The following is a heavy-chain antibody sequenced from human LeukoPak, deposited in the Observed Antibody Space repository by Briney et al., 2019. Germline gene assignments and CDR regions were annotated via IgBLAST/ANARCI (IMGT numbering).Heavy chain of an antibody. Sequence: PGGSLRLSCAASGFTFSSYEMNWVRQAPGKGLEWVSYISSSGSTIYYADSVKGRFTISRDNAKNSLYLQMNSLRAEDTAVYYCARASRRGDYKLFGYYYGMDVWGQGTTVTVSS. J-gene: IGHJ6*02. V-gene: IGHV3-48*03. CDR2: ISSSGSTI. CDR1: GFTFSSYE. D-gene: IGHD4-17*01. CDR3: ARASRRGDYKLFGYYYGMDV.